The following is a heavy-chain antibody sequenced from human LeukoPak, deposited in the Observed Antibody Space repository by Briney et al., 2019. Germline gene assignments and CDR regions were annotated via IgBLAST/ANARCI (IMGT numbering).Heavy chain of an antibody. CDR3: ARSLTARGSYAL. D-gene: IGHD1-26*01. J-gene: IGHJ4*02. V-gene: IGHV5-51*01. CDR1: GYSFTGYW. CDR2: IYPGDSDT. Sequence: GESLKISCKGSGYSFTGYWIGWARQMPGKGLEWMGIIYPGDSDTRYSPSFQGQVTISADKSISTAYLQWSSLKASDTAMYFCARSLTARGSYALWGQGTLVTASS.